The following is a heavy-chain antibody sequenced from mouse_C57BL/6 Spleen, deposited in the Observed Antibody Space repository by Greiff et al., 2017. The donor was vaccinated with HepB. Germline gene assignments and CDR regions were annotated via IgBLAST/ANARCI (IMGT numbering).Heavy chain of an antibody. Sequence: QVQLKQPGAELVMPGASVKLSCKASGYTFTSYWMHWVKQRPGQGLEWIGEIDPSDSYTNYNQKFKGKSTLTVGKSSSTAYMQLSSLTSEDSAVYYCARGHAMDYWGQGTSVTVSS. CDR1: GYTFTSYW. J-gene: IGHJ4*01. CDR3: ARGHAMDY. V-gene: IGHV1-69*01. CDR2: IDPSDSYT.